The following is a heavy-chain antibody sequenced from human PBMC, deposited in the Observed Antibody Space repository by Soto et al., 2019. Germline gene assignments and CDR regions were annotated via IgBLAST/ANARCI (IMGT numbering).Heavy chain of an antibody. CDR2: ITPIFGKA. CDR1: GGTFSNYA. J-gene: IGHJ6*02. CDR3: ARGAYYYWTKAYYGLDV. V-gene: IGHV1-69*13. D-gene: IGHD3-10*01. Sequence: SVKVSCKASGGTFSNYAIGWVRQAPGQGPEWMAGITPIFGKANYAQKFQGRVTITADESTTTAYMELSSLRSEDTAVYYCARGAYYYWTKAYYGLDVWGQGTTVNVCS.